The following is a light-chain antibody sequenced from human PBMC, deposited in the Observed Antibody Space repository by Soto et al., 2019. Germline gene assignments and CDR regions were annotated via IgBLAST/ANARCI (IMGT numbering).Light chain of an antibody. CDR3: QHYGRSWIT. CDR1: QSVTSTN. V-gene: IGKV3-20*01. J-gene: IGKJ5*01. CDR2: GAS. Sequence: TVLTQSPGTLSLSPGERATLSCRASQSVTSTNLAWYQQKPGQAPRLLICGASSRATGIPDTFSVSGSGTDFTLTISRLEPEDFAVYFCQHYGRSWITCGEWTRLEVK.